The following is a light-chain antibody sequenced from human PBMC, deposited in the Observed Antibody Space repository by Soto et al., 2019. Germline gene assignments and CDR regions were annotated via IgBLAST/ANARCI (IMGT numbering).Light chain of an antibody. CDR1: SSDVGGYNY. Sequence: QSALTQPASVSGSPGQSITTSCTGTSSDVGGYNYVSWYQQHPGKAPKLMIYEVSNRPSGVSNRFSGSKSGNTASLTTSGLQAEDEADYYCSSYTSSSTLEGYVFGTGTKVTVL. V-gene: IGLV2-14*01. CDR2: EVS. J-gene: IGLJ1*01. CDR3: SSYTSSSTLEGYV.